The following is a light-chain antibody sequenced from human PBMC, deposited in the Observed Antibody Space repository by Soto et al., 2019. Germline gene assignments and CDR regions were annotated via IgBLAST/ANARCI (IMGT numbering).Light chain of an antibody. J-gene: IGLJ2*01. CDR1: SSDIGGYDY. CDR2: AVS. V-gene: IGLV2-14*01. Sequence: QSVLTQPASVSGSRGQSITISCTGTSSDIGGYDYVSWYQQHPGKAPKLVIYAVSNRPSGVSNRFSGSKSGNTASLTISGLQAEDEADYYCNSYTSITTLGVFGGGTKLTVL. CDR3: NSYTSITTLGV.